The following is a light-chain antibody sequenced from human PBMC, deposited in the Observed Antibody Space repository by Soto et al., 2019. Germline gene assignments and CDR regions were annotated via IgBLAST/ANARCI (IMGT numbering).Light chain of an antibody. V-gene: IGKV2-28*01. J-gene: IGKJ1*01. Sequence: EMLMTQSPLSLPVTPGEPSAISCSSSHSLLHSNGYNYLDWYLQKPGQSPQLLIYLGSNRASGVPDRFSGSGSGTDFTLKISRVEAEDVGVYYCMQPLQSWTFGQGTKVDIK. CDR3: MQPLQSWT. CDR1: HSLLHSNGYNY. CDR2: LGS.